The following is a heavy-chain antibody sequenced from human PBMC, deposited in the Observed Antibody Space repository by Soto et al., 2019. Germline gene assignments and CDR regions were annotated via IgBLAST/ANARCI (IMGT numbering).Heavy chain of an antibody. V-gene: IGHV3-48*01. Sequence: EVQLVESGGGLVQPGGSLRLSCAASGFKFNYYAMNWVRQVPGKGLEWVSYISATSAKIDYADSVKGRFTISRDNARNSLYLQMNSLRAEDTAVYHCVEDSSYGSHWVSHFAQWGRGTLVTVSS. CDR2: ISATSAKI. CDR3: VEDSSYGSHWVSHFAQ. J-gene: IGHJ4*02. D-gene: IGHD3-16*01. CDR1: GFKFNYYA.